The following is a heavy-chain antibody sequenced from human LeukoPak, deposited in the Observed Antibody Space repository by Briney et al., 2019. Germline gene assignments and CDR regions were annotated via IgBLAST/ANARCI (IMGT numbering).Heavy chain of an antibody. Sequence: PSETLSLTCTVSGDSINIYYWSWVRQPPGKGLEWIGYTSNAGNTNYNPSLKSRVTMSVDTSKNQFSLKLSSVTAADTAVYYCARGPLGGGYTYFDYWGQGTLVTVSS. D-gene: IGHD5-12*01. CDR3: ARGPLGGGYTYFDY. CDR1: GDSINIYY. CDR2: TSNAGNT. J-gene: IGHJ4*02. V-gene: IGHV4-59*01.